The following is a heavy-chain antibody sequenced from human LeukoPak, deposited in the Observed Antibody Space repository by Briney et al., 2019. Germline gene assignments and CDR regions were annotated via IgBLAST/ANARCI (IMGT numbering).Heavy chain of an antibody. CDR1: GGTFSTYA. CDR3: AVRNCSSTTCSGPLDY. Sequence: SVKVSCKASGGTFSTYAISWVRQAPGQGLEWMGRIIPMFDTANYAQKFQGRVTITADKSTSTAYMELSSLRSEDTAVYYCAVRNCSSTTCSGPLDYWGQGTLVTVSS. V-gene: IGHV1-69*06. J-gene: IGHJ4*02. D-gene: IGHD2-2*01. CDR2: IIPMFDTA.